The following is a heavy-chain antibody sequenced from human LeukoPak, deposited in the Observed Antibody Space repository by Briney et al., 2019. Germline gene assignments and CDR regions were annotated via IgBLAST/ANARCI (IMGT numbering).Heavy chain of an antibody. J-gene: IGHJ4*02. CDR2: IGPNGAST. CDR1: GFTFSNHF. D-gene: IGHD1-26*01. Sequence: GGSLRLSCSTPGFTFSNHFMHWVRQAPGKGLEYVSGIGPNGASTLYADSVKGRFTISRDSSKNTLYLQMNSLRAEDTAVYYCAREEDVVGAMFDYWGQGTLVTVSS. V-gene: IGHV3-64*04. CDR3: AREEDVVGAMFDY.